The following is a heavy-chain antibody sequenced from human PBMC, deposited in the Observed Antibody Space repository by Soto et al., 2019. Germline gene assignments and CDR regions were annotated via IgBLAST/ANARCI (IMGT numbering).Heavy chain of an antibody. CDR2: IWYDGSHK. D-gene: IGHD7-27*01. Sequence: QVQLVESGGGVVQPGRSLRLSCAASGFTFSSYGMHWVRQAPGKGLEWVAVIWYDGSHKYYADSVKGRFTISRDNSKNLLHLEINGQRAEDTAGYYCARSGPGVLEPYYYYSYGMAVWGQGTTVTVS. CDR3: ARSGPGVLEPYYYYSYGMAV. J-gene: IGHJ6*02. CDR1: GFTFSSYG. V-gene: IGHV3-33*01.